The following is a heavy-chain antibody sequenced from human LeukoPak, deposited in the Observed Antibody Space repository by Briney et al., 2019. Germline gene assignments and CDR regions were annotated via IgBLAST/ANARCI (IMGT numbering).Heavy chain of an antibody. CDR3: ARARSGSPLDAFDI. CDR2: ISAYNGNT. J-gene: IGHJ3*02. D-gene: IGHD3-22*01. V-gene: IGHV1-18*01. Sequence: ASVKVSCKASGYTFTSYGISWVRQAPGQGLEWMGWISAYNGNTNYAQKLQGRVTMTTDTSTSTAYMELSSLRSEDTAVYYCARARSGSPLDAFDIWGQGTMVTVSS. CDR1: GYTFTSYG.